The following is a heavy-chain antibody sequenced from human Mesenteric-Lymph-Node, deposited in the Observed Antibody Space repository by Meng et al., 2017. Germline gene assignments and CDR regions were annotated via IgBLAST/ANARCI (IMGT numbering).Heavy chain of an antibody. CDR1: GFTFDDYA. Sequence: SLKISCAASGFTFDDYAMHWVRQAPGKGLEWVSGISWNSGSIGYADSVKGRFTISRDNAKNSLYLQMNSLRAEDTALYYCAKGLGIAVARAYFDYWGQGTLVTVSS. CDR2: ISWNSGSI. D-gene: IGHD6-19*01. J-gene: IGHJ4*02. V-gene: IGHV3-9*01. CDR3: AKGLGIAVARAYFDY.